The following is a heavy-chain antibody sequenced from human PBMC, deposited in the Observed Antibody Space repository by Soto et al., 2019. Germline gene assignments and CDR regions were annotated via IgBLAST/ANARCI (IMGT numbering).Heavy chain of an antibody. Sequence: PGGSLRLSCVASGLTFKNYEMHWVRQSPGKGLEWLAILSHEGTQNFYAESLKGRFAVSRDNSKNTLYLQLNSLTTDDTAIYYCVTGYCGVSCPSYHPPKQFDAWGQGPMGTVSS. CDR1: GLTFKNYE. J-gene: IGHJ4*02. CDR3: VTGYCGVSCPSYHPPKQFDA. CDR2: LSHEGTQN. V-gene: IGHV3-30*03. D-gene: IGHD2-21*01.